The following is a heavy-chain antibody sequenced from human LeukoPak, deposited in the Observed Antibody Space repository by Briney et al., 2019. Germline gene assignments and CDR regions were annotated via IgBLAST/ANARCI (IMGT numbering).Heavy chain of an antibody. CDR2: IYHSGST. Sequence: PSGTLSLTCAVSGGSISSSNWWSWVRQPPGKGLEWIGEIYHSGSTNYNPSLKSRVTISVDTSKNQFSLKLSSVTAADTAVYYCARGPARRFLEWSKRGPWYFDLWGRGTLVTVSS. D-gene: IGHD3-3*01. V-gene: IGHV4-4*02. CDR1: GGSISSSNW. CDR3: ARGPARRFLEWSKRGPWYFDL. J-gene: IGHJ2*01.